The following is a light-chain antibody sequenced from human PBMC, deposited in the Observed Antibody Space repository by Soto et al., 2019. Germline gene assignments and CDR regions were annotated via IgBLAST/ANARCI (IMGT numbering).Light chain of an antibody. V-gene: IGKV3-15*01. Sequence: EIMMTQSPGTLSASPGERATLSCRASQSVSSNVAWYQQKPGQAPRLLIYAVSTRATGIPARFSGSGSGTEFTLIISSLQSEDFAVYYCQQYNKWPLTFGQGTKVEIK. J-gene: IGKJ1*01. CDR1: QSVSSN. CDR3: QQYNKWPLT. CDR2: AVS.